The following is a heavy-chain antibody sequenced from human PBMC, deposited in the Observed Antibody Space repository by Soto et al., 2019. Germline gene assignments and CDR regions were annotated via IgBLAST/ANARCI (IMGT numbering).Heavy chain of an antibody. V-gene: IGHV5-51*01. CDR2: TYPGDSDT. Sequence: PGESLKISCKGSGYSFTSNWIGWVRQMPGKGLEWMGITYPGDSDTRYSPSFQGQVTISADKSISTAFLQWSSLKASDTAMYYCARRPNNGNSRAFDYWGQGTLVTVSS. D-gene: IGHD1-26*01. CDR1: GYSFTSNW. CDR3: ARRPNNGNSRAFDY. J-gene: IGHJ4*02.